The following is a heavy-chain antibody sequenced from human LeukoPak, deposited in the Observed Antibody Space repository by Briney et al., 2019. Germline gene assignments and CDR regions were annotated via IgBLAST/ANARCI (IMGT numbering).Heavy chain of an antibody. V-gene: IGHV3-53*01. CDR3: ARDYYGDYIDY. D-gene: IGHD4-17*01. Sequence: GGSLRLSCAVSGFTVSGSYMSWVRQASGKGLEWVSVIYNDDTAYYADSVKGRFTIFRDNSKNTLYLQMNSLRGEDTAVYYCARDYYGDYIDYWGQGTLVTGSS. CDR2: IYNDDTA. J-gene: IGHJ4*02. CDR1: GFTVSGSY.